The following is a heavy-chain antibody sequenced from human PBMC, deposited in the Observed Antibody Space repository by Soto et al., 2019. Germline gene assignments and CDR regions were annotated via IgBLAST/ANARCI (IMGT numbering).Heavy chain of an antibody. V-gene: IGHV5-10-1*01. CDR3: ARGYSSSWYYYGMDV. CDR1: GYSFTSYW. CDR2: IDPSDSYT. Sequence: GESLKISCKGSGYSFTSYWMSWVRQMPGKGLEWMGRIDPSDSYTNYSPSFQGHVTISADKSISTAYLQWSSLKASDTAMYYCARGYSSSWYYYGMDVWGQGTTVTVSS. D-gene: IGHD6-13*01. J-gene: IGHJ6*02.